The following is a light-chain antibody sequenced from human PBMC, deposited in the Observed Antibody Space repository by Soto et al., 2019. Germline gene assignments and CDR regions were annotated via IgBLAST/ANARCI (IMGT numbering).Light chain of an antibody. Sequence: DIQMTQSPSSLSASVGDRVTITCRASQTISIYLNWYQQKPGKAPELLIYGASTLQSGVPSRFSGSGFGTDFTLTISSLQPEDVATYYCQQTSNFPLTFGGGTKVEIK. V-gene: IGKV1-39*01. CDR3: QQTSNFPLT. CDR2: GAS. J-gene: IGKJ4*01. CDR1: QTISIY.